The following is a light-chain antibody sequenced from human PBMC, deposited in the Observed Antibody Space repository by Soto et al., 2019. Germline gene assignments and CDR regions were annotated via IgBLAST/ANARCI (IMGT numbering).Light chain of an antibody. CDR1: QSVSSSY. CDR3: QQYSRSPLT. CDR2: GAS. V-gene: IGKV3-20*01. Sequence: EIVLTQSPGTLSLSPGERATLSCRASQSVSSSYLAWYQQKPGQAPSLLIYGASSGATVIPDRFSGSGSGTDFTLTISRLEPEDFAVYYCQQYSRSPLTFGQGTKVEIK. J-gene: IGKJ1*01.